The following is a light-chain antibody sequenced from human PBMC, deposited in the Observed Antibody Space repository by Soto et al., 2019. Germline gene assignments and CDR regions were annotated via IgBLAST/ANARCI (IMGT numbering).Light chain of an antibody. V-gene: IGLV1-44*01. J-gene: IGLJ1*01. CDR3: ATRDDSLNGYV. CDR2: SNN. CDR1: GSNIGRYP. Sequence: QSALTQPPSASGTPGQRVTISCSGSGSNIGRYPVNWYQQFPGAAPKLLIYSNNQRPSGVPDRFSGSKSGTSASLAFSGLQSDDEADYYCATRDDSLNGYVFGPGTKVTVL.